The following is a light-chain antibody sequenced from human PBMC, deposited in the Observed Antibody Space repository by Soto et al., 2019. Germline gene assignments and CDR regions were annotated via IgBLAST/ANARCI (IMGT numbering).Light chain of an antibody. CDR1: SSDVAAYNY. V-gene: IGLV2-11*01. Sequence: QSVLTQPPSVSGSPGQSVAISCTGTSSDVAAYNYVFWYQHHPGKAPKLIIFDVNKRPSGVPDRFSGSKSGNTASLTISGLRPDAEADYQCCLFARPNNFAGDVFGDGTKGTVL. CDR3: CLFARPNNFAGDV. CDR2: DVN. J-gene: IGLJ1*01.